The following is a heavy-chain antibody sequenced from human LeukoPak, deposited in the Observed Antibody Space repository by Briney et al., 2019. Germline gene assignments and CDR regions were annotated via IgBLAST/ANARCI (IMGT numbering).Heavy chain of an antibody. Sequence: ASVKVSCKASGGTFSSYAISWVRQAPGQGLEWMGRIIPILGIANYAQKFQGRVTITADKSTSTAYMELSSLRAEDTAVYYCAKEGGRWLVPAFDYWGQGTLVTVSS. D-gene: IGHD6-19*01. CDR1: GGTFSSYA. CDR2: IIPILGIA. J-gene: IGHJ4*02. V-gene: IGHV1-69*04. CDR3: AKEGGRWLVPAFDY.